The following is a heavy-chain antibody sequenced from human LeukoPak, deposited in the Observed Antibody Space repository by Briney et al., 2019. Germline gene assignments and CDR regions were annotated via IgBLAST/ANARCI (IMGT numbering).Heavy chain of an antibody. CDR3: ARDREQWLRWFDP. D-gene: IGHD6-19*01. Sequence: GGSLRISCAASGFTFSSYSMNWVRQAPGKGLEWVSSISSSSSYIYYADSVKGRFTISRDNAKNSLYLQMNSLRAEDTAVYYCARDREQWLRWFDPWGQGTLVTVSS. V-gene: IGHV3-21*01. CDR2: ISSSSSYI. J-gene: IGHJ5*02. CDR1: GFTFSSYS.